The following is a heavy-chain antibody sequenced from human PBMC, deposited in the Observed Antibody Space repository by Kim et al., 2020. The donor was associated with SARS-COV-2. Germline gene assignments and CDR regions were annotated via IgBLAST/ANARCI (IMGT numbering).Heavy chain of an antibody. D-gene: IGHD1-26*01. V-gene: IGHV3-7*01. Sequence: GGSLRLSCAASGFTFSSYWMSWVRQAPGKGLEWVANIKQDGSEKYYVDSVKGRFTISRDNAKNSLYLQMNSLGAEDTAVYYCARDRPYSGSYSEYYYGMDVWGQGTTVTVSS. CDR2: IKQDGSEK. J-gene: IGHJ6*02. CDR3: ARDRPYSGSYSEYYYGMDV. CDR1: GFTFSSYW.